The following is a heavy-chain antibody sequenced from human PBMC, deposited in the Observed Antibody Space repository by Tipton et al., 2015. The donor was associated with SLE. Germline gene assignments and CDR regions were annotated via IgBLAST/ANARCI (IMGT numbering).Heavy chain of an antibody. CDR1: GFTFNRYW. Sequence: GSLRLSCAASGFTFNRYWMHWVRQAPGKGLMWVSRIDSDGTITNYADTVKGRFTISRDNAKDTLYLQMNSLRAEDTAVYYCARIHYYGSDSRDYWGQGTLVTVSS. CDR2: IDSDGTIT. V-gene: IGHV3-74*01. CDR3: ARIHYYGSDSRDY. J-gene: IGHJ4*02. D-gene: IGHD3-10*01.